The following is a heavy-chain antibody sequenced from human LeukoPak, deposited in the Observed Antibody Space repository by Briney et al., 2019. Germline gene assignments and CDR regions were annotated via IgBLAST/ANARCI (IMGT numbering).Heavy chain of an antibody. CDR2: INHSGST. D-gene: IGHD2-15*01. CDR3: ARAPRSGGSCYFDY. J-gene: IGHJ4*02. CDR1: GGSFSGYY. V-gene: IGHV4-34*01. Sequence: SETLSLTCAVYGGSFSGYYWSWIRQPPGKGLEWVGEINHSGSTNYNPSLKSRVTISVDTSKNQFSLKLSSVTAADTAVYYCARAPRSGGSCYFDYWGQGTLVTVSS.